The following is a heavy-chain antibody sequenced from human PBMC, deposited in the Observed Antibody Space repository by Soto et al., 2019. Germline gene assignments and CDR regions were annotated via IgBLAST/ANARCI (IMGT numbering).Heavy chain of an antibody. CDR2: ISSSSSYI. CDR1: GFTFSSYS. V-gene: IGHV3-21*01. D-gene: IGHD6-6*01. Sequence: EVQLVESGGGLVKPGGSLRLSCAASGFTFSSYSMNWVRQAPGKGLEWVSSISSSSSYIYYADSVKGRFTISRDNAKNSLYLKMNSLRAEDTAVYYCARDRRDGAARHRQPAYYYYGMDVWGQGTTVTVSS. CDR3: ARDRRDGAARHRQPAYYYYGMDV. J-gene: IGHJ6*02.